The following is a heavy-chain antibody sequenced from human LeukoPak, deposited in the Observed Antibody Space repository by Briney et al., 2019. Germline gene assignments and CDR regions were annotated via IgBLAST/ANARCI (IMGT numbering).Heavy chain of an antibody. J-gene: IGHJ4*02. V-gene: IGHV3-21*01. D-gene: IGHD6-19*01. CDR2: ISSSSSYI. CDR1: GFTFSSYS. Sequence: GGSLRLSCAASGFTFSSYSMNWVRQAPGKGLEWVSSISSSSSYIYYADSVKGRFTISRDNAKNSLYLQMNSLRAEDTAVYYCAREDYSSGWYLIDYWGQGTLVTVSS. CDR3: AREDYSSGWYLIDY.